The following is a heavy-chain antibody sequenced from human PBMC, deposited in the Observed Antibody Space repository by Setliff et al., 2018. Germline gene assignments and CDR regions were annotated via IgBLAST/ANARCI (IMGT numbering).Heavy chain of an antibody. D-gene: IGHD3-22*01. CDR1: GDSISSGIYH. V-gene: IGHV4-61*02. CDR3: ARGGPQTYNYDSSGYYLGLAAFDI. J-gene: IGHJ3*02. CDR2: IYVSTGST. Sequence: PSATLSLTCTVSGDSISSGIYHWSWIRQSAGKGLEWIGRIYVSTGSTNYKPSLKSRVTITVDTSKNQFSLKLSSVTAADTAVYYCARGGPQTYNYDSSGYYLGLAAFDIWGQGTMVTVSS.